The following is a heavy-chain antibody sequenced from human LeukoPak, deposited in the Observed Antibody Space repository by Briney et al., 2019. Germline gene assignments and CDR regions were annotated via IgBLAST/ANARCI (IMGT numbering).Heavy chain of an antibody. CDR1: GYIFINHW. Sequence: ASVKVSCKASGYIFINHWMHWVRQAPGQGLEWVGLINPTGTTTLYAQKFQGRITLTRDMSATTDYMELSSLTSEDTAVYYCAKPTYYYGSGSYYHFDYWGQGTLVTVSS. CDR3: AKPTYYYGSGSYYHFDY. J-gene: IGHJ4*02. CDR2: INPTGTTT. D-gene: IGHD3-10*01. V-gene: IGHV1-46*01.